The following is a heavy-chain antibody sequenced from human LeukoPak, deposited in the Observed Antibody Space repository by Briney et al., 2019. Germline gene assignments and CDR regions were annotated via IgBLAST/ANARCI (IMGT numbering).Heavy chain of an antibody. CDR2: INHSGST. Sequence: SETLSLTCAVYGGSFSGYYWSWIRQPPGKGLEWIGEINHSGSTNYIPSLKSRVTISVDTSKNQFSLKLSSVTAADTAVYYCARGRGYCSGGSCSRPPSYYYYYMDVWGKGTTVTVSS. CDR1: GGSFSGYY. V-gene: IGHV4-34*01. J-gene: IGHJ6*03. CDR3: ARGRGYCSGGSCSRPPSYYYYYMDV. D-gene: IGHD2-15*01.